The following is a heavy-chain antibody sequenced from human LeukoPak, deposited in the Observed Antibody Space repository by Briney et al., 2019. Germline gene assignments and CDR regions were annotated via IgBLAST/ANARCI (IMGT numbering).Heavy chain of an antibody. Sequence: PGGSLRLSCAVSGLTFSSYGMHWVRQAPGKGLEWVAFIRYDGSNKYYADSVKGRFTISRDNSKNTLYLQMNRLRPEDTAVYYCARDQYYYGSGRSFFPPPGYWGQGTLVTVSS. CDR2: IRYDGSNK. V-gene: IGHV3-30*02. J-gene: IGHJ4*02. CDR1: GLTFSSYG. CDR3: ARDQYYYGSGRSFFPPPGY. D-gene: IGHD3-10*01.